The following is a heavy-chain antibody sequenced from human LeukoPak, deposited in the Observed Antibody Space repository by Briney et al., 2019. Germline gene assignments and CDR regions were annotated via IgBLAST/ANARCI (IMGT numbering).Heavy chain of an antibody. Sequence: ASVKVSCKASGYTFSDYLMHWVRQAPGQGLEWMGWINPKSGATSSAQKFQGRVTMTRVTSISTAYMDLTTLTSDDTAVYFCARDRQGDGFAYFDFWGQGTLATVFS. V-gene: IGHV1-2*02. CDR1: GYTFSDYL. J-gene: IGHJ4*02. CDR2: INPKSGAT. CDR3: ARDRQGDGFAYFDF. D-gene: IGHD5-24*01.